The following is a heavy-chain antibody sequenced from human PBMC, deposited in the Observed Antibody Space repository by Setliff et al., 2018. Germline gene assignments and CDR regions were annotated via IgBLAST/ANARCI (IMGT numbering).Heavy chain of an antibody. CDR3: ARTDDYYNFYAY. CDR1: GGSISSSSYH. J-gene: IGHJ4*02. V-gene: IGHV4-39*07. D-gene: IGHD3-3*01. CDR2: IFYGGST. Sequence: LSLTCTVSGGSISSSSYHWVWIRQPPGKALEWIGYIFYGGSTYYNPSLKSRVTISIDASKNQFSLKLDSVTAADTAVYYCARTDDYYNFYAYWGQGTLVTVSS.